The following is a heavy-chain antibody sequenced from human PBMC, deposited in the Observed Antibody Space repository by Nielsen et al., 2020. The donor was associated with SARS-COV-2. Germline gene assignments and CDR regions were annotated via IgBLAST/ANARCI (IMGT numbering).Heavy chain of an antibody. J-gene: IGHJ6*02. CDR1: GYTFTSYA. Sequence: ASVKVSCKASGYTFTSYAMHWVRQAPGQRLEWMGWINAGNGNTNYAQKLQGRVTMTTDTSTSTAYMELRSLRSDDTAVYYCASLDYYYYGMDVWGQGTTVTVSS. V-gene: IGHV1-3*01. CDR3: ASLDYYYYGMDV. CDR2: INAGNGNT.